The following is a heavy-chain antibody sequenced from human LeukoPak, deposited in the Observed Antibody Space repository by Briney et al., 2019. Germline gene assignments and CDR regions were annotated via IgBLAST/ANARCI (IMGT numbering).Heavy chain of an antibody. D-gene: IGHD3-22*01. J-gene: IGHJ4*02. Sequence: SETLSLTCTVSGGSISSYYWSWIRQPPGKGLEWIGYIYYSGSTNYNPSLKSRVTISVDTSKNQFPLKLSFVTAADTAVYYCATNSHYYDSSGPYYFDYWGQGTLVTVSS. CDR2: IYYSGST. CDR1: GGSISSYY. CDR3: ATNSHYYDSSGPYYFDY. V-gene: IGHV4-59*08.